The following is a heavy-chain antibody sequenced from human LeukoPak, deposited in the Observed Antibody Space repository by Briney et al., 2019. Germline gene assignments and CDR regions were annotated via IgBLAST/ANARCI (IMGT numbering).Heavy chain of an antibody. D-gene: IGHD1-26*01. Sequence: GGSLRLSCAASGFTFSSYAMSWVRLAPGKGLEWVSAISGSGGSTYYADSVKGRFTISRDNSKNTLYLQMNSLRAEDTAVYYCAKGLSAYLYNWFDPWGQGTLVTVSS. CDR1: GFTFSSYA. V-gene: IGHV3-23*01. CDR3: AKGLSAYLYNWFDP. J-gene: IGHJ5*02. CDR2: ISGSGGST.